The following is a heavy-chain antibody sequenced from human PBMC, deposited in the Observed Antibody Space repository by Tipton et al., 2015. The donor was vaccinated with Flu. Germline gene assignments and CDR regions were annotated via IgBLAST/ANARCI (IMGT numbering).Heavy chain of an antibody. J-gene: IGHJ5*02. CDR3: ARALVITTTMGGDWFDP. CDR2: IYHSGST. V-gene: IGHV4-4*02. Sequence: TLSLTCAVSGGSISSSNWWSWVRQPPGKGLEWIGEIYHSGSTNYNPSLKSRVTISVDMSKNQFSLNLSSVTAADTAVYYCARALVITTTMGGDWFDPWGQGTLVTVSS. CDR1: GGSISSSNW. D-gene: IGHD3-10*01.